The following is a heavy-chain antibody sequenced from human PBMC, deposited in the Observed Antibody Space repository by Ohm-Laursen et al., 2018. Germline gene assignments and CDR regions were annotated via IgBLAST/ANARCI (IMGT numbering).Heavy chain of an antibody. CDR3: AREGVGVTSEAFDI. CDR1: GFTFSSYS. D-gene: IGHD3-22*01. CDR2: IGSSSRSI. V-gene: IGHV3-21*01. Sequence: GSLRLSCAASGFTFSSYSMNWVRQAPGKGLEWVSSIGSSSRSIYYADSVKGRFTISRDNAKNSLYLQINSLRAEDTALYYCAREGVGVTSEAFDIWGQGTMVTVSS. J-gene: IGHJ3*02.